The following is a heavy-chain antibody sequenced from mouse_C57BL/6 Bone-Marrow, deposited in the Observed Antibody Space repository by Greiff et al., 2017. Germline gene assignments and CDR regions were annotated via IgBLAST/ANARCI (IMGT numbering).Heavy chain of an antibody. CDR1: GYTFTDYY. J-gene: IGHJ3*01. CDR2: INPYNGGT. Sequence: EVKLQQSGPVLVKPGASVQMSCKASGYTFTDYYMNWVKQSHGKSLEWIGVINPYNGGTSYNQKFKGKATLTVDKSSSTAYMELNSLTSEDSAVYYCARRGQLRLRGFAYWGQGTLVTVSA. V-gene: IGHV1-19*01. CDR3: ARRGQLRLRGFAY. D-gene: IGHD3-2*02.